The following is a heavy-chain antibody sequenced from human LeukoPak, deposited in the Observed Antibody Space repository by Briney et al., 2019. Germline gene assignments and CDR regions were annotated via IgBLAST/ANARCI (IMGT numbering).Heavy chain of an antibody. V-gene: IGHV4-59*01. CDR2: IYYSGST. CDR1: GGSISSYY. CDR3: ARNRVRKRGYSGYEQYYFDY. D-gene: IGHD5-12*01. Sequence: SETLSLTCTASGGSISSYYWSWIRQPPGKGLEWIGYIYYSGSTNYNPSLKSRVTISVDTSKNQFSLKLSSVTAADTAVYYCARNRVRKRGYSGYEQYYFDYWGQGTLVTVSS. J-gene: IGHJ4*02.